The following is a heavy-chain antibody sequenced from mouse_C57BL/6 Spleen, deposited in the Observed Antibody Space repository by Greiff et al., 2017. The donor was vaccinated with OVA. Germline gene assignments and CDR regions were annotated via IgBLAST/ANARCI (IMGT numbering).Heavy chain of an antibody. CDR2: INPSTGGT. CDR3: AKEGRLRPHWYFDV. V-gene: IGHV1-42*01. Sequence: EVQLQQSGPELVKPGASVKISCKASGYSFTGYYMNWVKQSPEKSLEWIGEINPSTGGTTYNQKFKAKATLTVDKSSSTAYMQLKSLTSEDSAVYYCAKEGRLRPHWYFDVWGTGTTVTVSS. J-gene: IGHJ1*03. CDR1: GYSFTGYY. D-gene: IGHD2-4*01.